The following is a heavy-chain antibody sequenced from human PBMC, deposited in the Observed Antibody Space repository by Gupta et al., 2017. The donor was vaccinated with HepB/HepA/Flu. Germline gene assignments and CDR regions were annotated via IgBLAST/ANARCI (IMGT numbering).Heavy chain of an antibody. D-gene: IGHD4-17*01. CDR3: ARVPMTAGTDGPAEWFQH. CDR2: ITHGGST. CDR1: GRSFSGYY. J-gene: IGHJ1*01. Sequence: QLQQWGAGLLKPSECLSLTCAVHGRSFSGYYWSWIRPPPGKGLEGIGEITHGGSTNYNPSHKRRVTISVDTSKNQFSLQRSSVTAAETAVYDCARVPMTAGTDGPAEWFQHWDQGTMVTVSS. V-gene: IGHV4-34*01.